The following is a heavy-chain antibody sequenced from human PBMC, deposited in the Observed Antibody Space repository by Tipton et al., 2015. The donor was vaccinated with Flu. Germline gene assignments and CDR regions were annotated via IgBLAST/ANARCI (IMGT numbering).Heavy chain of an antibody. CDR2: IYYSGST. CDR1: GYSISSSNW. J-gene: IGHJ4*02. D-gene: IGHD4-17*01. V-gene: IGHV4-28*01. Sequence: TLSLTCAVSGYSISSSNWWGWIRQPPGKGLEWIGYIYYSGSTHYNPSLKSRVTMSVDTSKNQFSLKLSSVTAVDTAVYYCARKGRSYGDYVFDYWGQGTLVTVSS. CDR3: ARKGRSYGDYVFDY.